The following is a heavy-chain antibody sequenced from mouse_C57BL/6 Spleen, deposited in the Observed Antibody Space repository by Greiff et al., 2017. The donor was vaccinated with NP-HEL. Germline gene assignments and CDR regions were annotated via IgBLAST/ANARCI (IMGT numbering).Heavy chain of an antibody. CDR3: ASGDYPWFGC. D-gene: IGHD1-1*02. Sequence: VQLQQSGPELVKPGASVKISCKASGYAFSSSWMNWVKQRPGKGLEWIGRIYPGDGDTNYNGKFKGKATLTADKSSSTAYMQLSSLTSEDSAVYFCASGDYPWFGCWGKGALVTVSA. V-gene: IGHV1-82*01. CDR2: IYPGDGDT. J-gene: IGHJ3*01. CDR1: GYAFSSSW.